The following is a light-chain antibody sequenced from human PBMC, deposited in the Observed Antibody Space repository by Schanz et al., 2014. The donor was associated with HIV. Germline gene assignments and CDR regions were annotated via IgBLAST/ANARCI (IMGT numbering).Light chain of an antibody. CDR2: DNT. V-gene: IGLV1-40*01. CDR3: SSYTSSSTLV. CDR1: SSNIGADFD. J-gene: IGLJ2*01. Sequence: QSVLAQPPSVSGAPGQRVTISCTGSSSNIGADFDVHWYQLLPGTAPKLLIFDNTNRPSGVPARFSGSKSGSSASLAISGLQAEDEADYYCSSYTSSSTLVFGGGTKLTVL.